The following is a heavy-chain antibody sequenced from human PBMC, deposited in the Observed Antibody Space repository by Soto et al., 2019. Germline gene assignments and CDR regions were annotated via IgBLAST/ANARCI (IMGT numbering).Heavy chain of an antibody. CDR3: ARWVMGCGDLAY. Sequence: EVQLVESGGGLVQPGGSLRLSCAASGFTFSSNYMSWVRQPPGKGLEWVSVTYSGGTTNYGDSVKGRFTISRDNSENTQYLQMSSMKADDAAVYYCARWVMGCGDLAYWGQGTLVTVS. CDR1: GFTFSSNY. J-gene: IGHJ4*02. D-gene: IGHD2-8*01. V-gene: IGHV3-66*01. CDR2: TYSGGTT.